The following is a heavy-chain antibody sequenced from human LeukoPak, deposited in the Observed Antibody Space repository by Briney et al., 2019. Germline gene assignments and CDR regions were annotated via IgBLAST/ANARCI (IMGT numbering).Heavy chain of an antibody. V-gene: IGHV3-21*01. Sequence: GGSLRLSCAASGFPFSSYSMNWVRRAPGRGLEWVSSISTRIDYIYYADSVKGLFTISRDNAKNSLYLQMNSLRAEDTAVYYCARAIFSRGWYLVDYWGQGTLVTVSS. CDR2: ISTRIDYI. CDR3: ARAIFSRGWYLVDY. J-gene: IGHJ4*02. CDR1: GFPFSSYS. D-gene: IGHD6-19*01.